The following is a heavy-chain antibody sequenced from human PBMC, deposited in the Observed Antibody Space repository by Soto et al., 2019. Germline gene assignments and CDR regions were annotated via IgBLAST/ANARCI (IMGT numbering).Heavy chain of an antibody. D-gene: IGHD4-17*01. CDR2: ISGSGGST. CDR1: GFTFSSYA. V-gene: IGHV3-23*01. J-gene: IGHJ4*02. Sequence: EVQLLESGGGLVQPGGSLRLSCAASGFTFSSYAMSWVRQAPGKGLEWVSAISGSGGSTYYADPVKGRFTITRANSKNTLYLQMNSLRAEDTAVYYCAKVKVTTGGARSCPRDYWGQGTLVTVSS. CDR3: AKVKVTTGGARSCPRDY.